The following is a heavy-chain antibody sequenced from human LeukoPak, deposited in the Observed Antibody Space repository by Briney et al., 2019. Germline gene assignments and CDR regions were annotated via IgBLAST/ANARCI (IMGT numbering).Heavy chain of an antibody. CDR3: ARTGFKMGYSYGLYYYYYMDV. CDR1: GYTFTSYD. V-gene: IGHV1-8*01. CDR2: MNPNSGNT. Sequence: GASVKVSCKASGYTFTSYDINWVRQATGQGLEWMGWMNPNSGNTGYAQKFQGRVTMTRNTSISTAYMELSSLRSEDTAVYYCARTGFKMGYSYGLYYYYYMDVWGKGTTVTISS. J-gene: IGHJ6*03. D-gene: IGHD5-18*01.